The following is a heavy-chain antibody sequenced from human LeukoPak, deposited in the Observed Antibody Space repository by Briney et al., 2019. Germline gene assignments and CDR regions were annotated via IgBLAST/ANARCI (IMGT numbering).Heavy chain of an antibody. D-gene: IGHD5-12*01. Sequence: GGSLRLPCTASGFTFSRSWMNWIRQAPGKGLEWVANINPDGDGMRFVDSVKGRFTMSRDNAQSSLHLQMNSLRVEDTAFYYCAAWTDRGYSYWGQGVLVTVSS. V-gene: IGHV3-7*01. CDR1: GFTFSRSW. J-gene: IGHJ4*02. CDR3: AAWTDRGYSY. CDR2: INPDGDGM.